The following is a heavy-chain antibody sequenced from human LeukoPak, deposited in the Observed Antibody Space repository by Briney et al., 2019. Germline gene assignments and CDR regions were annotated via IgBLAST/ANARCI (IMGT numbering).Heavy chain of an antibody. CDR1: GFTFSSYG. CDR2: IRYDGSNK. Sequence: GGSLRLSCAASGFTFSSYGMHWVRQAPGKGLEWVAFIRYDGSNKYYADSVKGRFTISRDNSKNTLYLQMNSLRAEDTAVYYCAKYQYYYTAGYFDYWGQGTLVTVSS. D-gene: IGHD3-10*01. CDR3: AKYQYYYTAGYFDY. J-gene: IGHJ4*02. V-gene: IGHV3-30*02.